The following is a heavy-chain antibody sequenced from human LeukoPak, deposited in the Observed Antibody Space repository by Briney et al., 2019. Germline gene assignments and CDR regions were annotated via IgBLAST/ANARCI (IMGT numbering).Heavy chain of an antibody. CDR3: ARDEMNGFLDY. V-gene: IGHV4-59*01. CDR1: GGSISSYY. J-gene: IGHJ4*02. Sequence: SETLSLTCTVSGGSISSYYWSWIRQPPGKGLEWIGYIYYSGSTNYNPSLNGRVTISVDTSKNQFSLKLSSVTAADTAVYYCARDEMNGFLDYWGQGTLVTVPS. D-gene: IGHD3-3*01. CDR2: IYYSGST.